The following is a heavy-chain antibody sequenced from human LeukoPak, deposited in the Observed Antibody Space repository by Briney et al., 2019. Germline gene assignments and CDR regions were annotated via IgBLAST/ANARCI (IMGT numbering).Heavy chain of an antibody. CDR2: MNPNSGNT. CDR1: GYTFTNYD. J-gene: IGHJ4*02. CDR3: ARGRSGYDFWSADPLGY. D-gene: IGHD3-3*01. V-gene: IGHV1-8*03. Sequence: GASVKASCKASGYTFTNYDINWVRQATGQGLEWMGWMNPNSGNTGYAQRFQGRVTITRNTSISTAYMELSSLRSEDTAVYYCARGRSGYDFWSADPLGYWGQGTLVTVSS.